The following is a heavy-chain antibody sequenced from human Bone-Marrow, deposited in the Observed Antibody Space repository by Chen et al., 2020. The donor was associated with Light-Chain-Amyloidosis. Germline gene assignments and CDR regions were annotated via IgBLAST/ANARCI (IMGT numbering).Heavy chain of an antibody. V-gene: IGHV4-39*01. Sequence: QMQLQESGPGLVKPSETLSLTCTVSGGSISSSSYYWGWIRQPPGKGLEWIGSIYYSGSTYYNPSLKSRVTISVDTSKNQFSLNLSSVTAADTAVYYCARHIGSGYYTFDSFYDGMDVWGQGTTVTVSS. D-gene: IGHD3-3*01. CDR1: GGSISSSSYY. CDR2: IYYSGST. CDR3: ARHIGSGYYTFDSFYDGMDV. J-gene: IGHJ6*02.